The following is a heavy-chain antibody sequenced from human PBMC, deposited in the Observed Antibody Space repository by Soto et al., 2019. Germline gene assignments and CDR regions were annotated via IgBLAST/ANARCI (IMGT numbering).Heavy chain of an antibody. V-gene: IGHV1-8*01. CDR2: MNPNSGNT. CDR3: ARDHLFGGHDY. CDR1: GYTFTSYD. D-gene: IGHD3-10*01. J-gene: IGHJ4*02. Sequence: ASVKVSCKASGYTFTSYDINWVRQATGQGLEWMGWMNPNSGNTGYAQKFQGRVTMTTDTSTSTAYMELRSLRSDDTAVYYCARDHLFGGHDYWGQGTLVTVSS.